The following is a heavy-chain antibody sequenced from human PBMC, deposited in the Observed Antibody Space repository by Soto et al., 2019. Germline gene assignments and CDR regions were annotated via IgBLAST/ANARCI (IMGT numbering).Heavy chain of an antibody. CDR1: GFTFSSYG. CDR2: ISYDGSNN. J-gene: IGHJ6*02. Sequence: GGSLRLSCAASGFTFSSYGMHWVRQAPGKGLEWVAVISYDGSNNYYADSVNGRFMISRDNSKNTLYLQMNRLRDEDTVVYYCAREGQADNYYYYGMDVWGQGTTVTVSS. D-gene: IGHD2-15*01. V-gene: IGHV3-30*03. CDR3: AREGQADNYYYYGMDV.